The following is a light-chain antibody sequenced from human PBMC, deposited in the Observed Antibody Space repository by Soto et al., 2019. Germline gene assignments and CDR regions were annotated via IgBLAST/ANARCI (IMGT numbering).Light chain of an antibody. J-gene: IGLJ2*01. V-gene: IGLV2-14*01. CDR2: DVS. CDR3: SSYTSSSTLDVV. Sequence: QSELTKPASVYGLPGQSITISCTGTSSDVGGYNYVSWYQQHPGKAPKLMIYDVSNRPSGVSNRFSGSKSGNTASLTISGLQAEDEADYYCSSYTSSSTLDVVFGGGTKVTVL. CDR1: SSDVGGYNY.